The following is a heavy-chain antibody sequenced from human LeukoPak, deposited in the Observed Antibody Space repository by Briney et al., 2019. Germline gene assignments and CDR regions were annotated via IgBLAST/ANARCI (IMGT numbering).Heavy chain of an antibody. CDR2: IKQDGSGK. J-gene: IGHJ4*02. V-gene: IGHV3-7*01. CDR3: ARTNGPNYDYVWGSYRPPVEY. D-gene: IGHD3-16*02. CDR1: GFTFSTYW. Sequence: GGSLRLSCAASGFTFSTYWMSWVRQAPGKGLEWVANIKQDGSGKSYVDSVRGRFTISRDNAKNSLYLQMNSLRVDDTAVYYCARTNGPNYDYVWGSYRPPVEYWGQGTLVTVSS.